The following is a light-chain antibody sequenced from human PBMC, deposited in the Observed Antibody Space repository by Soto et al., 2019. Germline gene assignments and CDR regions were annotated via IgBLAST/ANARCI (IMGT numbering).Light chain of an antibody. V-gene: IGKV1-6*01. J-gene: IGKJ1*01. CDR1: QGIRAD. Sequence: AIQMTQSPSSLSASVGDRVTITCRASQGIRADLGWYQQKPGEAPKLLIYGTSTVCTRVPSRFSGSGSGADFTLTISSLQPEDFATYYCLQDYDYPRTFGQGTKVELK. CDR2: GTS. CDR3: LQDYDYPRT.